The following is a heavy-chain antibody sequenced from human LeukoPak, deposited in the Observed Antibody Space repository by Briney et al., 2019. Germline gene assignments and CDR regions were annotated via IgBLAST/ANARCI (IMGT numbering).Heavy chain of an antibody. V-gene: IGHV1-18*01. Sequence: ASVKVSCKASGYTFTSYGISWVRQAPGQGLEWMGWISAYNGNTNYAQKLQGRVTMTTDTSTRTAYMELRSLRSDDTAVYYCAREGDFSYYDSSGYYYWGQGTLVTVSS. D-gene: IGHD3-22*01. CDR1: GYTFTSYG. CDR3: AREGDFSYYDSSGYYY. J-gene: IGHJ4*02. CDR2: ISAYNGNT.